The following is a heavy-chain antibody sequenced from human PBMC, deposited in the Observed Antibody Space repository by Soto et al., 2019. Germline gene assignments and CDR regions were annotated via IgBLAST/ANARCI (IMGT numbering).Heavy chain of an antibody. V-gene: IGHV2-5*02. CDR2: IYWDDDK. Sequence: QITLKESGPTLVRPAQTLTLTCDFSGFSLSTYHMGVAWIRQPPGKAREWLALIYWDDDKRYSPSRKDSLVISKDTSSNQVVLTITNMDPGDTATYVRAHAGDYDLLTFDHWGPGTLVTVPA. D-gene: IGHD4-17*01. J-gene: IGHJ4*02. CDR3: AHAGDYDLLTFDH. CDR1: GFSLSTYHMG.